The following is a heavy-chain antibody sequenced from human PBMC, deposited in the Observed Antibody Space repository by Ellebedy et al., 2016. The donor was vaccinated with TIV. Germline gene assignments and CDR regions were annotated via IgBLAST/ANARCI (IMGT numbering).Heavy chain of an antibody. D-gene: IGHD1-26*01. J-gene: IGHJ4*02. CDR3: ASSATYTPTYFDN. Sequence: SVKVSCKASGGIFRNYAISWVRQAPGQGLEWMGGIIAIFGTTSYAPRFQGRVTITADESTTTSYMDLTSLRSEGTAIYFGASSATYTPTYFDNWGQGTLVSVSS. V-gene: IGHV1-69*13. CDR1: GGIFRNYA. CDR2: IIAIFGTT.